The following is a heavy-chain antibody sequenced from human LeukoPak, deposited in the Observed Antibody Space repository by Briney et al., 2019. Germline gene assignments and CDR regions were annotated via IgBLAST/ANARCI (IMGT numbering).Heavy chain of an antibody. J-gene: IGHJ4*01. CDR2: TSYDGSNK. V-gene: IGHV3-30-3*01. D-gene: IGHD1-26*01. CDR1: EFTFSHYA. Sequence: GTSLRLSCAASEFTFSHYAMHWVRQAPGKGLEWVAVTSYDGSNKYYADSVKGRFTISRDNSKNTLYLQTNSLRTDDTAVYYCARGLVSGSQRGYFDYWGHGALVTVSS. CDR3: ARGLVSGSQRGYFDY.